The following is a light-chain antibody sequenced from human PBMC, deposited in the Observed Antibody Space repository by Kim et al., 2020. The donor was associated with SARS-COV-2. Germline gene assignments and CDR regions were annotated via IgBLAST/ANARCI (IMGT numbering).Light chain of an antibody. Sequence: VALGQTVRITCQGDSLRSYYASWYQQKPGQAPVLVIYGKNNRPSGIPDRFSGSSPGNTASLTITGAQAEDEADYYCNSRDSSGNVVFGGGTQLTVL. V-gene: IGLV3-19*01. J-gene: IGLJ2*01. CDR2: GKN. CDR3: NSRDSSGNVV. CDR1: SLRSYY.